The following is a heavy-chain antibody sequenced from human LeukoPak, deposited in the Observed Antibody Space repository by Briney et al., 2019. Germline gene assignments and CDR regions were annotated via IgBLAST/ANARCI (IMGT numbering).Heavy chain of an antibody. D-gene: IGHD5-18*01. J-gene: IGHJ3*02. CDR2: ISGSSSYI. CDR1: GFTFSSYS. V-gene: IGHV3-21*01. CDR3: ARDKTTWIQLWQAGEKEAFDI. Sequence: GGSLRLSCAASGFTFSSYSMNWVRQAPGKGLEWVSSISGSSSYIYYADSVKGRFTISRDNAKNSLYLQMNSLRAEDTAVYYCARDKTTWIQLWQAGEKEAFDIWGQGTMVTVSS.